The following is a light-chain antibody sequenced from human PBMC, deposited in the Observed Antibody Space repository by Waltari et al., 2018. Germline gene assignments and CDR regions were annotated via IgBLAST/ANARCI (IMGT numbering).Light chain of an antibody. CDR2: SNN. CDR1: SSNIGSNT. J-gene: IGLJ1*01. V-gene: IGLV1-44*01. Sequence: QSVLTQPPSASGTPGQRVTISCSGSSSNIGSNTVNWYQQLPGTAPKLLIYSNNPRPSGVPDRFSGSKSCTSASLAISGLQSEDEADYYCAAWDDSLNGFYDCGTGTKVTVL. CDR3: AAWDDSLNGFYD.